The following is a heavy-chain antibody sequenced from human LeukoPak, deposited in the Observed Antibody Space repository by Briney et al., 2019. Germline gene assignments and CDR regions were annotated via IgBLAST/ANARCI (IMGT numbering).Heavy chain of an antibody. V-gene: IGHV3-7*01. J-gene: IGHJ4*02. CDR2: IKQDGSEK. CDR3: ARDSLTYYYDSSGPTDY. Sequence: GGSLRLSCAASGFTFSSYWMSWVRQAPGKGLEWVANIKQDGSEKYYVDSVKGRFTISRDNAKNSLYLQMNSLRAEDTAVYYCARDSLTYYYDSSGPTDYWGPGNLVTVSS. CDR1: GFTFSSYW. D-gene: IGHD3-22*01.